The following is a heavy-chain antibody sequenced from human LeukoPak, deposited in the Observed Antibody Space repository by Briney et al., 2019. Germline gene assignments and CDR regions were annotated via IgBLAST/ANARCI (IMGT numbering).Heavy chain of an antibody. D-gene: IGHD4-17*01. V-gene: IGHV5-51*01. J-gene: IGHJ4*02. Sequence: GESLKISCKGSGYSFTSYWIGWVRQMPGKGLEWMGFISDTRYSPSFQGQVTISADKSISTAYLQWSSLKASDTAMYYCARRGDYGDYFDYWGQGTLVTVSS. CDR1: GYSFTSYW. CDR2: ISDT. CDR3: ARRGDYGDYFDY.